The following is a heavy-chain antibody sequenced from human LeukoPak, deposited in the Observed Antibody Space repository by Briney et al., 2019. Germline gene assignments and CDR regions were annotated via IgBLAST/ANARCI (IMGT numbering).Heavy chain of an antibody. V-gene: IGHV1-18*01. Sequence: ASVKVSCKASGYSFSSYGISWVRQAPGQGLEWMGWISAYNGNTNYAQQLQGRVTMNTDTSTSTANMELRSLRSDDTAVYYCARAHPEYYDSRGRNPLDYWGQGTLVTVSS. D-gene: IGHD3-22*01. J-gene: IGHJ4*02. CDR1: GYSFSSYG. CDR3: ARAHPEYYDSRGRNPLDY. CDR2: ISAYNGNT.